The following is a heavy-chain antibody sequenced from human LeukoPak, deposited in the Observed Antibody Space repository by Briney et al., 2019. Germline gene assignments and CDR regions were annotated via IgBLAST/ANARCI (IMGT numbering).Heavy chain of an antibody. CDR3: ARAFDY. Sequence: PSETLSLTCSVSGGSISGYYWTWIRQPAGKGLEWIGYIYYSGSTYYNPSLKSRVTISVDTSKNQFSLKLSSVTAADTAVYYCARAFDYWGQGTLVTVSS. CDR1: GGSISGYY. V-gene: IGHV4-59*06. J-gene: IGHJ4*02. CDR2: IYYSGST.